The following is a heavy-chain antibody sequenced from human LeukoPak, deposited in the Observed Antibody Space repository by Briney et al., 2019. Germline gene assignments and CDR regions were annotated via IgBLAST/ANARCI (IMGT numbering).Heavy chain of an antibody. J-gene: IGHJ6*04. CDR1: GGSISSSSYY. Sequence: LSLTCTVSGGSISSSSYYWGWIRQPPGKGLEWVSYISSSGSTIYYADSVEGRFTISRDNAKNSLYLQMNSLRGEDTAVYYCARDGTPIYSSGWVYMDVWGKGTTVTISS. CDR3: ARDGTPIYSSGWVYMDV. V-gene: IGHV3-11*04. CDR2: ISSSGSTI. D-gene: IGHD6-25*01.